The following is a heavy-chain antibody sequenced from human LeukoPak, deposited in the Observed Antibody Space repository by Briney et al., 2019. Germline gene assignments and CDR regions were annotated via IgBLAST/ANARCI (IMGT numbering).Heavy chain of an antibody. D-gene: IGHD2/OR15-2a*01. J-gene: IGHJ3*01. CDR2: INTIGTTI. Sequence: KPGGSLRLSCAASGFTFSNYYMSWIRQAPGKGLEWVSYINTIGTTIYYADSLKGRFTISRDNAKNSLSLQMDSLRAEDTAVYYCARGDFGRYAFDFRGQGTMVTVSS. CDR1: GFTFSNYY. V-gene: IGHV3-11*01. CDR3: ARGDFGRYAFDF.